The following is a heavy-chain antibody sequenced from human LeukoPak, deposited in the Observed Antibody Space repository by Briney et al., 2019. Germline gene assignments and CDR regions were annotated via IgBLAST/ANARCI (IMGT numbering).Heavy chain of an antibody. D-gene: IGHD2-15*01. CDR1: GGSISSGSYY. CDR2: IYTSGST. Sequence: SETLSLTCTVSGGSISSGSYYWSWIRQPAGKGLEWIGRIYTSGSTNYNPSLKTRVTISVDTSTNQFSLKLSSMTAADTAVYYCARALINCSGGSCYSILAFDIWGQGTMVTVSS. J-gene: IGHJ3*02. V-gene: IGHV4-61*02. CDR3: ARALINCSGGSCYSILAFDI.